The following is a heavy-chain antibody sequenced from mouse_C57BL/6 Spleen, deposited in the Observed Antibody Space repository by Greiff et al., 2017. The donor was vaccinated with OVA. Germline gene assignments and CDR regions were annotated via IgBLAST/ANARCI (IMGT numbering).Heavy chain of an antibody. Sequence: QVQLQQPGAELVRPGTSVKLSCKASGCTFTSYWMHWVKQRPGQGLEWIGVIDPSDSYTNYNQKFKGKATLTVDTSSSTAYMQLSSLTSEDSAVYYCAREDPNWYFDVWGTGTTVTVSS. CDR1: GCTFTSYW. CDR3: AREDPNWYFDV. CDR2: IDPSDSYT. J-gene: IGHJ1*03. V-gene: IGHV1-59*01.